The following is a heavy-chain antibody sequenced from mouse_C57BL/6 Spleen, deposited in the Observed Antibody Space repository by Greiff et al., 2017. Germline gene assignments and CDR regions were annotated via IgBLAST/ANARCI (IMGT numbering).Heavy chain of an antibody. D-gene: IGHD4-1*01. CDR3: TSGTGHYYAMDY. CDR2: ISSGSSTN. V-gene: IGHV5-17*01. J-gene: IGHJ4*01. CDR1: GYTFTDYG. Sequence: EVMLVESGGGLVKPGGSLKLSCAASGYTFTDYGMHWVRQAPEKGLEWVEYISSGSSTNYYADTVKGRCTISRDNAKNTLFLQMTSLKSEDAAMYYCTSGTGHYYAMDYWGQGTSVTVSA.